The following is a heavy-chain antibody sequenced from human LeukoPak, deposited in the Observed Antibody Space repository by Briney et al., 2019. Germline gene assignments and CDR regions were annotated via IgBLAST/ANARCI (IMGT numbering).Heavy chain of an antibody. D-gene: IGHD3-22*01. Sequence: SVKVSCKASGGTFSSYAIRWMRQAPGQGLEWMGGIIPIFGTANYAQKFQGRVTITADESTSTAYMEPSSLRSEDTAVYYCARARGRPRYYDSSGCYDYWGQGTLVTVSS. CDR2: IIPIFGTA. CDR1: GGTFSSYA. J-gene: IGHJ4*02. V-gene: IGHV1-69*13. CDR3: ARARGRPRYYDSSGCYDY.